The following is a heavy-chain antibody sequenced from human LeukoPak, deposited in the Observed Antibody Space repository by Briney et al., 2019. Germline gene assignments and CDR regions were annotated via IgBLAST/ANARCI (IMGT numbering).Heavy chain of an antibody. CDR1: GGSFSGYY. CDR3: ARAIADYYDSSGPFDY. V-gene: IGHV4-34*01. J-gene: IGHJ4*02. CDR2: INHSGST. D-gene: IGHD3-22*01. Sequence: SETLSLTCAVCGGSFSGYYWSWIRQPPGKGLEWIGEINHSGSTNYNPSLKSRVTISVDRSKNQFSLKLSSVTAADTAVYYCARAIADYYDSSGPFDYWGQGTLVTVSP.